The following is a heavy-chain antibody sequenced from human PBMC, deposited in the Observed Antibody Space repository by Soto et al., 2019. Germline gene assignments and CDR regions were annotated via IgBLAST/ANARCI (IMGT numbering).Heavy chain of an antibody. D-gene: IGHD6-25*01. J-gene: IGHJ5*02. CDR1: GGSIRSYY. CDR2: IYYSGST. Sequence: QVQLQESGPGLVKPSETLSLTCTVSGGSIRSYYWSWIRQPPGEGLEWIAYIYYSGSTSYNPSLPGRVTISVDTSQNQFSLRLTSVTAADTAVYYCASHSPFDAARGFDPWGQGTLVTVSS. CDR3: ASHSPFDAARGFDP. V-gene: IGHV4-59*08.